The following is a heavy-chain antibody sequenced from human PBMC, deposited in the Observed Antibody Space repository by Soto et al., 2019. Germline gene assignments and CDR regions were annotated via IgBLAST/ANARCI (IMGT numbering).Heavy chain of an antibody. D-gene: IGHD6-13*01. CDR1: GTSFPGSW. CDR2: IYPGDSDT. Sequence: GEPLKTSGKGLGTSFPGSWTAWVRQMPGKGLEWMGIIYPGDSDTRYSPSFQGQVTISADKSISTAYLQWSSLKASDTAMYYCARQGIAAAGAYYYHYYGMDVWGQGTTVTVSS. J-gene: IGHJ6*02. V-gene: IGHV5-51*01. CDR3: ARQGIAAAGAYYYHYYGMDV.